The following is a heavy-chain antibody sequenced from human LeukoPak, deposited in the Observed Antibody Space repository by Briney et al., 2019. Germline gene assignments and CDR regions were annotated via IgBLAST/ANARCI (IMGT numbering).Heavy chain of an antibody. V-gene: IGHV1-24*01. CDR3: VQSPDMNPNWFDP. D-gene: IGHD3-9*01. J-gene: IGHJ5*02. CDR1: GYTLTELS. CDR2: FDPEDGET. Sequence: ASVKVSCKVSGYTLTELSMHWVRQAPGKGLEWMGGFDPEDGETIYAQKFQGRVTMTEDTSTDTAYMELSSLRSEDTAVYYCVQSPDMNPNWFDPWGQGTLVTVSS.